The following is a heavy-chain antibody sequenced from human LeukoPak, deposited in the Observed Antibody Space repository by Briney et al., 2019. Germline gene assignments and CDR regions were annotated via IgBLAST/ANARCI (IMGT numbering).Heavy chain of an antibody. CDR1: VYTLTQLS. D-gene: IGHD6-19*01. CDR3: ARDRPYTGGWRGFDY. CDR2: FDPEDGET. V-gene: IGHV1-24*01. J-gene: IGHJ4*02. Sequence: ASVKVSCTVSVYTLTQLSMHWVRQAPGKGLEWMGGFDPEDGETIYAQKFQGRVTITADESTSTAYMELSSLRSEDTAVYYCARDRPYTGGWRGFDYWGQGTLVTVSS.